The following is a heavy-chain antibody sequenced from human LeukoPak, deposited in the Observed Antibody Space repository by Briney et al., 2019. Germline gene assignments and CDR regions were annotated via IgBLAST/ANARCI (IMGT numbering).Heavy chain of an antibody. D-gene: IGHD2-21*02. V-gene: IGHV4-59*01. J-gene: IGHJ6*02. CDR3: ARDSCGGDCYSSYYYGMDV. CDR2: IYYSGST. Sequence: SETLSLTCTVSGVSISSYYWSWIRQPPGKGLEWIGYIYYSGSTNYNPSLKSRVTISVDTSKNQFSLKLSSVTAADTAVYYCARDSCGGDCYSSYYYGMDVWGQGTTVTVSS. CDR1: GVSISSYY.